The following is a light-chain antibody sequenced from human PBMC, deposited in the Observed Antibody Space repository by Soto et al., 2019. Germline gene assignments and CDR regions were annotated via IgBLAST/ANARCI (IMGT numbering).Light chain of an antibody. CDR3: LQDHDDPYT. J-gene: IGKJ2*01. Sequence: AIQMTQSPSSLSAYVGDRVTITCRASQDIRKDLGWYQQKPGKAPKLLIYAISPLQRGVPSRFSGSGSGTDFTLTISSLQPEDFATYYCLQDHDDPYTFGQGTKLEI. CDR1: QDIRKD. V-gene: IGKV1-6*01. CDR2: AIS.